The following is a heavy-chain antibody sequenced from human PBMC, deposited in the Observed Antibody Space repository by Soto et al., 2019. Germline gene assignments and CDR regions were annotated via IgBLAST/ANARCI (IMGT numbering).Heavy chain of an antibody. CDR1: GGSVSSNSAA. CDR3: ARAVLLTRFGGNSPLDY. J-gene: IGHJ4*02. V-gene: IGHV6-1*01. CDR2: TYYRSKWYN. D-gene: IGHD3-10*02. Sequence: SQTLSLTCAISGGSVSSNSAAWNWIRQSPSRGLEWLGRTYYRSKWYNDYAVSVKSRITINPDTSKNQFSLQLNSVTPEDTAVYYCARAVLLTRFGGNSPLDYWGQGTLVTVS.